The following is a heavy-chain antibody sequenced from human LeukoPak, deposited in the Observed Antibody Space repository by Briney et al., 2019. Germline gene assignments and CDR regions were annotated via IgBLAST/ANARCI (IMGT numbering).Heavy chain of an antibody. D-gene: IGHD3-3*01. J-gene: IGHJ6*04. Sequence: PETLSLTCAVYGGSFSGYYWSWIRQPPGKGLEWIGEINHSGSTNYNPSLKSRVTISVDTSKNQFSLKVSSVTAADTAVYYCARGNLPLGEVMDVWGKGTTVTISS. CDR1: GGSFSGYY. CDR3: ARGNLPLGEVMDV. V-gene: IGHV4-34*01. CDR2: INHSGST.